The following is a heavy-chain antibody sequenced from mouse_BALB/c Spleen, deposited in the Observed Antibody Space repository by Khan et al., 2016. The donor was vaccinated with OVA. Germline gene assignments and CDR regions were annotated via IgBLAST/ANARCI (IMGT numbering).Heavy chain of an antibody. CDR2: IDPPNGNT. V-gene: IGHV14-3*02. J-gene: IGHJ2*01. CDR1: GLNIKDTY. Sequence: VQLQQPGAELVKSGATVKLSCTASGLNIKDTYMHWLKQWPEQGLELLGRIDPPNGNTKYYPKFQAKATITAAPSSNTSSLLLSSLTSEDPAVSYCARMARKWGQGTTLTVSS. CDR3: ARMARK.